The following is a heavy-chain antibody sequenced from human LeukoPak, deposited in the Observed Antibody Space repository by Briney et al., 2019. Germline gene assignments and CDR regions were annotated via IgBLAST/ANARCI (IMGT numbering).Heavy chain of an antibody. V-gene: IGHV3-53*01. D-gene: IGHD2-15*01. CDR1: GFTVSSNY. J-gene: IGHJ6*02. CDR3: AKTIGYCSGGSCHAPFDYYGMDV. Sequence: GGSLRLSCAASGFTVSSNYMSWVRQAPGKGLEWVSVIYSGGSTYYADSVKGRFTISRDNSKNTLYLQMNSLRAEDTAVYYCAKTIGYCSGGSCHAPFDYYGMDVWGQGTTVTVSS. CDR2: IYSGGST.